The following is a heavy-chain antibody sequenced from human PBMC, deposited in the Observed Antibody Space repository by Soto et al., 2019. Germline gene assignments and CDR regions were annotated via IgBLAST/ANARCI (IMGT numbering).Heavy chain of an antibody. CDR3: ARDLDTYSSGYYPFDY. J-gene: IGHJ4*02. D-gene: IGHD3-22*01. V-gene: IGHV1-69*01. Sequence: QVQLVQSGAEVKKPGSSVKVSCKASGGTFSSYAISWVRQAPGQGLEWMGGIIPIFGTANYAQKFQGRVTITADEATSTAYMELSSLRSEDTAVYSCARDLDTYSSGYYPFDYWGQGTLVTVSS. CDR1: GGTFSSYA. CDR2: IIPIFGTA.